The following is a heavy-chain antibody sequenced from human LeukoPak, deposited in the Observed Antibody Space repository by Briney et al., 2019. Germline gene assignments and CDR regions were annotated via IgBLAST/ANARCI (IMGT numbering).Heavy chain of an antibody. CDR2: IKQDGSEK. CDR1: GFTFSSYW. V-gene: IGHV3-7*01. Sequence: GRSLRLSCAASGFTFSSYWMSWVRQAPGKGLEWVANIKQDGSEKYYVDSVKGRFTISRDNAKNSLYLQMNSLRAEDTAVYYCARVIEWFGESYFDYWGQGTLVTVSS. CDR3: ARVIEWFGESYFDY. D-gene: IGHD3-10*01. J-gene: IGHJ4*02.